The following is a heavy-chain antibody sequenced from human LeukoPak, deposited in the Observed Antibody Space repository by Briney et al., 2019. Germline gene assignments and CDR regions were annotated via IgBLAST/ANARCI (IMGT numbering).Heavy chain of an antibody. V-gene: IGHV3-53*01. D-gene: IGHD3-10*01. CDR2: IYSGGST. J-gene: IGHJ6*03. CDR1: GVTVSSNY. CDR3: ASGSGSYRTPYYYMDV. Sequence: GGSLRLSCAASGVTVSSNYMSWVRQAPGKGLEWVSVIYSGGSTYYADSVKGRFTISRDNSKNTLYLQMNNLRAEDTAVYYCASGSGSYRTPYYYMDVWGKGTTVTVSS.